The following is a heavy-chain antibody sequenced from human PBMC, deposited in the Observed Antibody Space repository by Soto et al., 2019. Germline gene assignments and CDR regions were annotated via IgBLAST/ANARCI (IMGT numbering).Heavy chain of an antibody. D-gene: IGHD2-15*01. CDR2: IIPILGIA. V-gene: IGHV1-69*08. Sequence: QVQLVQSGAEVKKPGSSVKVSCKASGGTFSSYTISWVRQAPGQGLEWMGRIIPILGIANYAQKFQGRVTITADQSTSTAYMELSSLRSEDTAVYYCARDHGDCSGGSCYYFQHWGQGTLVTVSS. J-gene: IGHJ1*01. CDR1: GGTFSSYT. CDR3: ARDHGDCSGGSCYYFQH.